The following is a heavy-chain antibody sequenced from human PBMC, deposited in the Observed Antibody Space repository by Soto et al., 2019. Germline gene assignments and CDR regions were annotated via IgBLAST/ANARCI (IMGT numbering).Heavy chain of an antibody. Sequence: GKSLKISCKGSGYSFSNYWIGWVRQMPGKGLEWMGIIYPGDSDIRYSPSFQGQVTISADKSISTAYLQWSSLKASDTAIYYCARRHGSGSYPCFEYWGQGTLVTVSS. CDR1: GYSFSNYW. CDR3: ARRHGSGSYPCFEY. D-gene: IGHD3-10*01. V-gene: IGHV5-51*01. J-gene: IGHJ4*02. CDR2: IYPGDSDI.